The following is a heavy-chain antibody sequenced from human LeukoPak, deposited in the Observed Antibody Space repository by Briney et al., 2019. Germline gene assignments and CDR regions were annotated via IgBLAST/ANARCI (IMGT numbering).Heavy chain of an antibody. D-gene: IGHD2-2*02. CDR3: ARDRAVVVPAAIRDYYYYMDV. J-gene: IGHJ6*03. CDR2: INPNSGGT. V-gene: IGHV1-2*02. CDR1: GYTFTGYY. Sequence: ASVKVSCKASGYTFTGYYMHWVRQAPGQGLEWMGWINPNSGGTNYAQKFQGRVTMTRDTSISTAYMELSRLRSDDTAVYYCARDRAVVVPAAIRDYYYYMDVWGKGTTVTVSS.